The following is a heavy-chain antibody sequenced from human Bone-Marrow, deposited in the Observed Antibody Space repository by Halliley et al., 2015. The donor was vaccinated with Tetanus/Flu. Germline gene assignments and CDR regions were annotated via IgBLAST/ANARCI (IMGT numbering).Heavy chain of an antibody. J-gene: IGHJ2*01. CDR3: ARGLAYYDFRSGYPSGHFDL. Sequence: TLSLTCTVSGWSISSGGHYWSWIRQHPGKGLEWIGYIYYSGSTYYNPSLKSRVTISVDTTKNQFSLKLSSVTAADTAVYHCARGLAYYDFRSGYPSGHFDLWGRGTLVTVSS. V-gene: IGHV4-31*03. CDR1: GWSISSGGHY. D-gene: IGHD3-3*01. CDR2: IYYSGST.